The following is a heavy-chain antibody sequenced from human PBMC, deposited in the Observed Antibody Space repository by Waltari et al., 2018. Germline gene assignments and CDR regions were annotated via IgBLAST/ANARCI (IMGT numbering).Heavy chain of an antibody. D-gene: IGHD6-6*01. Sequence: QLQLQESGPGLVKPSATLSLTCTVSGGSLSRSSYYWGWIRQPPGKGLEWIGSIYYSGSTYYNPSLKSRVTISVDTSKTQFSLKLSSVTAADTAVYYCARRSSSSSVVWGQGTLVTVSS. V-gene: IGHV4-39*07. CDR3: ARRSSSSSVV. CDR1: GGSLSRSSYY. J-gene: IGHJ4*02. CDR2: IYYSGST.